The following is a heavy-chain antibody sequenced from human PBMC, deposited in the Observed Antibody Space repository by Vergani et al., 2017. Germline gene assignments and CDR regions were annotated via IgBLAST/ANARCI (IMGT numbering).Heavy chain of an antibody. Sequence: QLQLQESGSGLVKPSQTLSLTCAVSGGSISSGGYSWSWIRQPPGKGLEWIGEINHSGSTNYNPSLKSRVTISVDTSKNQFSLKLSSVTAADTAVYYCASRDATIAARGSSFDYWGQGTLVTVSS. CDR1: GGSISSGGYS. J-gene: IGHJ4*02. D-gene: IGHD6-6*01. CDR3: ASRDATIAARGSSFDY. CDR2: INHSGST. V-gene: IGHV4-30-2*01.